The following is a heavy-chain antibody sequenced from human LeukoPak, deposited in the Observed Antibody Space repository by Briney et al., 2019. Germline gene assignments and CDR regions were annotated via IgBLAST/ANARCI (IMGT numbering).Heavy chain of an antibody. CDR3: ARELLGHGYNSGDFDY. CDR1: GFTFASYD. V-gene: IGHV3-7*01. D-gene: IGHD5-24*01. J-gene: IGHJ4*02. Sequence: GGSLRLSCAASGFTFASYDMHWVRQAPGKGLEWVANIKQDGNEKYYVDSVKGRFTISRDNAKNSLYLRMNSLRAEDTAVYYCARELLGHGYNSGDFDYWGQGTLVTVSS. CDR2: IKQDGNEK.